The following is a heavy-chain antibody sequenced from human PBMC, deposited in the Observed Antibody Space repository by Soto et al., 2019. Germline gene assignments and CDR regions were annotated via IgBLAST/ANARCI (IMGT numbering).Heavy chain of an antibody. J-gene: IGHJ4*02. CDR1: GFTFSSYW. D-gene: IGHD1-26*01. CDR2: IKQDGSEK. Sequence: GGSLRLSCAASGFTFSSYWMSWVRQAPGKGLEWVANIKQDGSEKYYVDSVKGRFTISRDNAKNSLYLQMNSLRAEDTAVYYCAREPAKWETSSGFDYWGQGTLVTVSS. CDR3: AREPAKWETSSGFDY. V-gene: IGHV3-7*01.